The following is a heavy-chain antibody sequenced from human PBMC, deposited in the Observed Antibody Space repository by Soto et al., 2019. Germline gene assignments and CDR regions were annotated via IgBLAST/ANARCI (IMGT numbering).Heavy chain of an antibody. D-gene: IGHD3-10*01. CDR3: ARGRSFSYDSTPPPMFDP. CDR1: GFTFSTFD. V-gene: IGHV3-13*01. J-gene: IGHJ5*02. CDR2: IGTLSDT. Sequence: GGSLRLSCAGSGFTFSTFDIHWVRQAPGKGLEWVSGIGTLSDTFYAASVQGRFTISRQNAKNSVYLQMNSLRAGDTAFYYCARGRSFSYDSTPPPMFDPWGQGTLVTVYS.